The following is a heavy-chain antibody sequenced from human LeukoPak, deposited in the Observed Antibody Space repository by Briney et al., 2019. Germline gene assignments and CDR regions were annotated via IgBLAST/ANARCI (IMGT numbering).Heavy chain of an antibody. V-gene: IGHV3-48*01. CDR2: MSPDSSTI. CDR3: VRDNSRGQSLGVIY. D-gene: IGHD3-22*01. J-gene: IGHJ4*02. Sequence: PGGSLRLFCAASGFSFSTYNMNWVRQAIGEGLEWISYMSPDSSTIHDVDSVRGRFTPSRDNAKLPLEQQMNSLGAEDTAVYYCVRDNSRGQSLGVIYWGQGSLVTVSS. CDR1: GFSFSTYN.